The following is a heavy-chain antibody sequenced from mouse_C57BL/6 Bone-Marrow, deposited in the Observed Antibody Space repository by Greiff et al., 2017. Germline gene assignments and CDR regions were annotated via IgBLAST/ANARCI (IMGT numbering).Heavy chain of an antibody. J-gene: IGHJ4*01. CDR3: ARGGTVVARNYAMDY. Sequence: EVQLQQSGPVLVKPGASVKMSCKASGYTFTDYYMHWVKQSHGKSLEWIGVINPYNGGTSYNQKFKGKATLTVDKSSSTAYMELNSLTSEDSAVYYCARGGTVVARNYAMDYWGQGTSVTVSS. CDR1: GYTFTDYY. D-gene: IGHD1-1*01. V-gene: IGHV1-19*01. CDR2: INPYNGGT.